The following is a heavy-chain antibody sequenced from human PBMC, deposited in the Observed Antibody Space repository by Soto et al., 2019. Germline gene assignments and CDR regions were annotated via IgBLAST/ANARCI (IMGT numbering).Heavy chain of an antibody. D-gene: IGHD3-3*01. CDR1: GFTFSSYA. V-gene: IGHV3-23*01. J-gene: IGHJ4*02. Sequence: EVQLLESGGGLVQPGGSLRLSCAASGFTFSSYAMSWVRQAPGKGLEWVSAISGSGGSTYSADSVKGRFTISRDNSKNTLYLQMNSLRAEDTAVYYCAKDSGMFYDFWSGYYSSTFDYWGQGTLVTVSS. CDR3: AKDSGMFYDFWSGYYSSTFDY. CDR2: ISGSGGST.